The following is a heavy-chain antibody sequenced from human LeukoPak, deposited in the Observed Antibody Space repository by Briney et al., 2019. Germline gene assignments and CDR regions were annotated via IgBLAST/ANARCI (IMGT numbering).Heavy chain of an antibody. CDR2: ISPYNGNT. J-gene: IGHJ6*03. CDR3: ATEESGSYYYMDV. D-gene: IGHD1-26*01. V-gene: IGHV1-18*01. CDR1: GYSFTNYG. Sequence: ASVKVSCKASGYSFTNYGITWVRQAPGQGLEWMGWISPYNGNTNYAQKLQGRVTMTRDTSTSTAYMELRSLRSDDTAVYYCATEESGSYYYMDVWGKGTTVTVSS.